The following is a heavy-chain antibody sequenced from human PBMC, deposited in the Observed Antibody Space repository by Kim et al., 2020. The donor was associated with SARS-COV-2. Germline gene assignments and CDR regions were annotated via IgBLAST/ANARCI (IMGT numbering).Heavy chain of an antibody. CDR3: ARSYYDFWSGYYLGSLDY. J-gene: IGHJ4*02. V-gene: IGHV3-33*01. Sequence: GGSLRLSCAASGFTFSSYGMHWVRQAPGKGLEWVAVIWYDGSNKYYADSVKGRFTISRDNSKNTLYLQMNSLRAEDTAVYYCARSYYDFWSGYYLGSLDYWGQGTLVTVSS. CDR2: IWYDGSNK. CDR1: GFTFSSYG. D-gene: IGHD3-3*01.